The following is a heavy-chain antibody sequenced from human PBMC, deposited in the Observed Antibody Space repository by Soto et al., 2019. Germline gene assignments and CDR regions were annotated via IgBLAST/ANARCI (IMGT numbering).Heavy chain of an antibody. D-gene: IGHD2-21*01. CDR1: GFTFSSYA. Sequence: RLSCAASGFTFSSYAMHWVRQAPGKGLEYVSAISSNGGSTYYADSVKGRFTISRDNSKNTLYLQMGSLRAEDMAVYYCARSRGDFDIWVQGTMVTVS. CDR3: ARSRGDFDI. V-gene: IGHV3-64*02. J-gene: IGHJ3*02. CDR2: ISSNGGST.